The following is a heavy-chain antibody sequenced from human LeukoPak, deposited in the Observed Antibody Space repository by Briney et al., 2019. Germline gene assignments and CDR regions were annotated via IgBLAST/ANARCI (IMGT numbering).Heavy chain of an antibody. V-gene: IGHV3-7*01. CDR2: IKQDGSEK. J-gene: IGHJ4*02. D-gene: IGHD3-10*01. CDR1: GFTFSSYG. Sequence: GGSLRLSCAASGFTFSSYGMHWVRQAPGKGLEWVANIKQDGSEKYYVDSVKGRFTISRDNAKNSLYLQMNNLRAEDTAVYYCARQQYGSAYYFDYWGQGTLVTVSS. CDR3: ARQQYGSAYYFDY.